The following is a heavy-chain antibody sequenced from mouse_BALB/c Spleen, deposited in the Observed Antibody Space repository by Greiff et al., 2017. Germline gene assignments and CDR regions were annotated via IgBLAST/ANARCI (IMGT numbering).Heavy chain of an antibody. Sequence: QVQLKESGPQLVRPGASVKISCKASGYSFTSYWMHWVKQRPGQGLEWIGMIDPSDSETRLNQKFKDKATLTVDKSSSTAYMQLSSPTSEDSAVYYCARGGYGYDGRNYAMDYWGQGTSVTVSS. J-gene: IGHJ4*01. CDR1: GYSFTSYW. V-gene: IGHV1S126*01. CDR3: ARGGYGYDGRNYAMDY. CDR2: IDPSDSET. D-gene: IGHD2-2*01.